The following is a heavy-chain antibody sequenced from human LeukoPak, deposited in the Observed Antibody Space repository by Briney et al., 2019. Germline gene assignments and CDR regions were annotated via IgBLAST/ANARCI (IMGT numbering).Heavy chain of an antibody. Sequence: GPVKVSCRASGYTFTGYYMHWVRQAPGQGLEWMGWINPNSGGTNYAQKFQGRVTMTRDTSISTAYMELSRLRSDDTAVYYCAADLPYSNYGPLDYWGQGTLVTVSS. V-gene: IGHV1-2*02. CDR1: GYTFTGYY. CDR2: INPNSGGT. J-gene: IGHJ4*02. CDR3: AADLPYSNYGPLDY. D-gene: IGHD4-11*01.